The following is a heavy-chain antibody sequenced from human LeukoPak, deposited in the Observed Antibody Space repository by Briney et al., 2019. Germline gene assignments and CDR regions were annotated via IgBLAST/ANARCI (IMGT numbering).Heavy chain of an antibody. D-gene: IGHD4-23*01. V-gene: IGHV3-23*01. J-gene: IGHJ4*02. CDR1: GFTFSICA. CDR3: VKRPFGGNPYYVDY. CDR2: ISGSGGST. Sequence: GGSLRLSCAASGFTFSICAVSWVRQAPGKGLEWVSTISGSGGSTYYPDSVKGRFTISRDNSKSALYLQMNSLRAEDTAVYYGVKRPFGGNPYYVDYWGQGTLVTVSS.